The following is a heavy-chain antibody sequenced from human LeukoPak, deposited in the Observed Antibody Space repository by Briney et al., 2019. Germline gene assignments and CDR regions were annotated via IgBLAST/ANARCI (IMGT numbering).Heavy chain of an antibody. CDR1: GGSFSGYY. Sequence: SETLSLTCAVYGGSFSGYYWSRIRQPPGKGLEWIGSIYYSGSTYYNPSLKSRVTISVDTSKNQFSLKLSSVTAADTAVYYCARLLLSDYYYDSSGYSGEYYFDYWGQGTLVTVSS. D-gene: IGHD3-22*01. CDR2: IYYSGST. CDR3: ARLLLSDYYYDSSGYSGEYYFDY. V-gene: IGHV4-34*01. J-gene: IGHJ4*02.